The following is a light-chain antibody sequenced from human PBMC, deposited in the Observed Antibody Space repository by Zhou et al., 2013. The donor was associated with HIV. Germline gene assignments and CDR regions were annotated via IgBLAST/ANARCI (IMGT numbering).Light chain of an antibody. CDR3: QQYYYWPRT. CDR1: ETIFSSY. CDR2: DVS. J-gene: IGKJ1*01. Sequence: VLTQSPGTLALSPGESATLSCRASETIFSSYLAWYQVKPAQAPRLLIYDVSTRATGIPARFSGSGSGTEFTLTISRLQSEDFAVYHCQQYYYWPRTFGHGTKV. V-gene: IGKV3-15*01.